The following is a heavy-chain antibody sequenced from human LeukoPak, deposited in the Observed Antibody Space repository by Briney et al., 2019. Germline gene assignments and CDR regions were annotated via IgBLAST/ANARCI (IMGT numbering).Heavy chain of an antibody. D-gene: IGHD6-25*01. J-gene: IGHJ3*02. CDR1: GFTFSTSS. CDR3: ATEGHSSGWAGTFDI. V-gene: IGHV3-30-3*01. Sequence: GRSLRLSCAASGFTFSTSSMHWVRQAPGKGLEWVAVTSYDESIKAYAESVKGRFTISRDNSENTLYLQMNSLKFEDTAVYYCATEGHSSGWAGTFDIWGQGTMVTISS. CDR2: TSYDESIK.